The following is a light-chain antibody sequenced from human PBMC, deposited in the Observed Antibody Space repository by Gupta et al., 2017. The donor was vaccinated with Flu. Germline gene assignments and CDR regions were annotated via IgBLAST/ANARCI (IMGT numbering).Light chain of an antibody. Sequence: PSFMSASVGDRVTISCRASQGMGNYLAWYQQKPGRAPKLLIYATSTVQSGVPSRFSGSGSGTEFTLTIDNRQPEDFAKYYCCQPYVYPFMFGHGTTVDVK. CDR2: ATS. V-gene: IGKV1-9*01. J-gene: IGKJ3*01. CDR3: CQPYVYPFM. CDR1: QGMGNY.